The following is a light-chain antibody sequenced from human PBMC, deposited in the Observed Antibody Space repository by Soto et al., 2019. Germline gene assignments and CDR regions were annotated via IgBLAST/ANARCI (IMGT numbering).Light chain of an antibody. CDR1: SGSIASNF. Sequence: NFMLTQPHSVSGSPGETVTITCTRRSGSIASNFVQWYQQRPGSAPRNVIYEDNYRPSGVPDRFSGSIDSSSNSASLTISGLRPEDEADYYCQSYDITYGVFGGGIQLTVL. CDR2: EDN. CDR3: QSYDITYGV. V-gene: IGLV6-57*04. J-gene: IGLJ7*01.